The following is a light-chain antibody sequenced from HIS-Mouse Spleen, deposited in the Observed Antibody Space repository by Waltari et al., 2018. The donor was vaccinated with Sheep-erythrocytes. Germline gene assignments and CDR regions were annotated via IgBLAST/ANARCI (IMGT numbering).Light chain of an antibody. CDR2: GDS. CDR3: QVWDSSSDPVV. CDR1: NIGSKS. Sequence: SYVLTQPPSVSVAPGQTARITCGGNNIGSKSVHWYQQKPGQAPVLVVHGDSDRPSGIPERFSGSNSGNTATLTISRVEAGDEADYYCQVWDSSSDPVVFGGGTKLTVL. V-gene: IGLV3-21*02. J-gene: IGLJ2*01.